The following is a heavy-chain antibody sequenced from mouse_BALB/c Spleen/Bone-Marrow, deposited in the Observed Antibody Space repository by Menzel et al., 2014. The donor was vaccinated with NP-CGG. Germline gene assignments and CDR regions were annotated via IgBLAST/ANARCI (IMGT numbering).Heavy chain of an antibody. CDR1: GYAFTNYL. J-gene: IGHJ2*01. V-gene: IGHV1-54*03. D-gene: IGHD1-2*01. CDR3: SRQTATFFDY. Sequence: QVQLQQPGAELVRPGTSVKVSCKASGYAFTNYLIEWVKQRPGQGLEWIGVINPGSGGTNYNEKFKDKATLTADESSSTAYVQLSSLTSDDSAVYFCSRQTATFFDYWGQGTTLTVSS. CDR2: INPGSGGT.